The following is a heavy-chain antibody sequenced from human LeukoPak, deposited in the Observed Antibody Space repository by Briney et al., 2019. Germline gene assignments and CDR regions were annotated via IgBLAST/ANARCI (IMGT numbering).Heavy chain of an antibody. CDR1: GFTFSSYG. CDR3: ASTTMVRGVRLDY. D-gene: IGHD3-10*01. CDR2: IRYDGSNK. V-gene: IGHV3-30*02. J-gene: IGHJ4*02. Sequence: GGSLRLSCAASGFTFSSYGMHWVRQAPGKGLEWVAFIRYDGSNKYYADSVKGRFTISRDNSKNTLYLQMNSLRAEDTAVYYCASTTMVRGVRLDYWGQGTLVTVPS.